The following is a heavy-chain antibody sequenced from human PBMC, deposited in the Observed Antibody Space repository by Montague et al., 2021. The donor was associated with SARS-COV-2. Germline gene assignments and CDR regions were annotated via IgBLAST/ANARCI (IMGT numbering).Heavy chain of an antibody. CDR3: ARGRREHIVVVIASYYYYYMDV. D-gene: IGHD2-21*01. Sequence: SVKVFCKASGYTFTSYDINWVRQATGQGLEWMGWMNPNSGNTGYAQKFQGRVTMTRNTSISTAYMELSSLRSEDTAVYYCARGRREHIVVVIASYYYYYMDVWGKGTTVTVSS. J-gene: IGHJ6*03. CDR1: GYTFTSYD. V-gene: IGHV1-8*01. CDR2: MNPNSGNT.